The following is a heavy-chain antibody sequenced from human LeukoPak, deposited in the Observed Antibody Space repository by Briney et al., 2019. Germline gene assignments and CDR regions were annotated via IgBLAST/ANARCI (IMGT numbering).Heavy chain of an antibody. CDR2: ISAYNGDT. CDR3: GRLADKKLQRFLDY. Sequence: ASVKVSCKASGYTFTSYGISWVRQAPGQGLEWMGWISAYNGDTNYAQNVQGRLTMTTDTSTGTAYMELRSLGSDDTAVYYCGRLADKKLQRFLDYWGQGTLVIVSS. D-gene: IGHD2-15*01. CDR1: GYTFTSYG. V-gene: IGHV1-18*01. J-gene: IGHJ4*02.